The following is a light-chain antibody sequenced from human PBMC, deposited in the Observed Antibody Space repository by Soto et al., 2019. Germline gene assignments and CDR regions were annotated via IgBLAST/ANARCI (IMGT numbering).Light chain of an antibody. CDR3: SSYTTSTTVV. J-gene: IGLJ1*01. Sequence: QSVLTQPASVSGSPGQSITIPCTGTNSDVGGYNYVSWYQHHPGKAPKLMIYEVFNRPSGVSSRFSGSKSGSTASLTISGLQAEDEADYYCSSYTTSTTVVFGTGTKVTVL. CDR2: EVF. CDR1: NSDVGGYNY. V-gene: IGLV2-14*01.